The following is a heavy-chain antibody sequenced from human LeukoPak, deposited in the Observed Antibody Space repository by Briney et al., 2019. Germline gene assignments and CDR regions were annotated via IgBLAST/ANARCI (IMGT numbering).Heavy chain of an antibody. CDR1: GGSISSGAYY. J-gene: IGHJ4*02. CDR2: TYYSGNT. CDR3: AARGYGSTWHSQN. V-gene: IGHV4-31*03. D-gene: IGHD6-13*01. Sequence: PSQTLSLTCTVSGGSISSGAYYWSWIRQHPGKGLEWIGYTYYSGNTYYNPSLKSRVSISVDTSKNQFSLNLSSVTDADTAVYYCAARGYGSTWHSQNWGQGTLVTVSS.